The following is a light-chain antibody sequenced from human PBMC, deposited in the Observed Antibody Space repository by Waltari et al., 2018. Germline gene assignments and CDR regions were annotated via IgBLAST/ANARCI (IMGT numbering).Light chain of an antibody. CDR1: AVPKQY. Sequence: SYELTQPPSVSVSPGQTARITCPGDAVPKQYAYGYQQKPGQAPVLVIYKDSARPSGIPERFSGSSSGTAVTLTISGVQAEDEADYYCQSADSSVSYVMFGGGTKLTVL. V-gene: IGLV3-25*03. J-gene: IGLJ3*02. CDR2: KDS. CDR3: QSADSSVSYVM.